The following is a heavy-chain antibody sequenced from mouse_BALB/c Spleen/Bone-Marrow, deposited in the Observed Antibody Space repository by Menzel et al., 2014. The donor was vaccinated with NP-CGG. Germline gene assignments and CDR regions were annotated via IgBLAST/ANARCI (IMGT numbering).Heavy chain of an antibody. CDR3: AAITTVAY. V-gene: IGHV5-9-2*01. Sequence: EVQRVESGGGLVKPGGSLKLSCAASGFTFSSYGMSWVRQTPEKRLEWVATISGGDTYTYYPDSVRGRFTISRDNAKNSLYRQMSSVRSEDTALYCCAAITTVAYWGRGTLVTVSA. D-gene: IGHD1-1*01. J-gene: IGHJ3*01. CDR2: ISGGDTYT. CDR1: GFTFSSYG.